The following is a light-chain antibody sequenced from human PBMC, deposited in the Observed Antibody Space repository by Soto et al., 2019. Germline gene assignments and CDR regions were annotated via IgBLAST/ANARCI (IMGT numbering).Light chain of an antibody. J-gene: IGLJ3*02. Sequence: QSALTQPASVSGSPGQSVTISCTGTSSDIGAYDYVSWYQQHPGGVPKLLIYDVSSRPSGVSSRFSGAKSGNTASLTISGLQSEDEADYYCAAWDDSLSGWVFGGGTKLTVL. CDR2: DVS. V-gene: IGLV2-14*03. CDR1: SSDIGAYDY. CDR3: AAWDDSLSGWV.